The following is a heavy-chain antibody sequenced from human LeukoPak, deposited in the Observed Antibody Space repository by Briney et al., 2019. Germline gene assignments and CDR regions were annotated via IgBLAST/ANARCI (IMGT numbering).Heavy chain of an antibody. CDR2: IFSDDST. V-gene: IGHV3-53*01. Sequence: GGSLRLSCAASGFIASSNYMSWVRQAPGKGLEWVSVIFSDDSTKYADSVKGRFSISRDNSKNMLYLQMNSLRAEDTAVYHCARVHESIGYYYVWAFDIWGQGTMVTVSS. J-gene: IGHJ3*02. CDR1: GFIASSNY. CDR3: ARVHESIGYYYVWAFDI. D-gene: IGHD3-22*01.